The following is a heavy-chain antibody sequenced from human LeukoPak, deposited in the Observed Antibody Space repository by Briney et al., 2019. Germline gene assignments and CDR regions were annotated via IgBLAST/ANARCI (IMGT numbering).Heavy chain of an antibody. CDR2: ISWNSGSI. V-gene: IGHV3-9*01. J-gene: IGHJ4*02. CDR1: GFTFDDYA. CDR3: AKDHYYDSSGYYVN. Sequence: PGGSLRLSCAASGFTFDDYAMHWVRQAPGKGLEWFSGISWNSGSIGYADSVKGRFTISRDNAKNSLYLQMNSLRAEDTALYYCAKDHYYDSSGYYVNWGQGTLVTVSS. D-gene: IGHD3-22*01.